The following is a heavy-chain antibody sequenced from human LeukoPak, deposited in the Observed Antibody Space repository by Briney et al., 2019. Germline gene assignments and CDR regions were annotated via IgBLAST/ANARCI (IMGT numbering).Heavy chain of an antibody. Sequence: PSETLSLTCAVYGGSFSGYYWSWIRQPPGKGLEWIREINHSGSTNYNPSLKSRVTISVDTSKNQFSLKLSSVTATDTAVYYCARGESGFPIDYWGQGTLVTVSS. CDR3: ARGESGFPIDY. J-gene: IGHJ4*02. CDR1: GGSFSGYY. V-gene: IGHV4-34*01. D-gene: IGHD3-10*01. CDR2: INHSGST.